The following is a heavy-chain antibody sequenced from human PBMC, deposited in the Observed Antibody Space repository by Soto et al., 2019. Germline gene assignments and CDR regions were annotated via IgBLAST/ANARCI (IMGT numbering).Heavy chain of an antibody. CDR2: ISTDNGNT. V-gene: IGHV1-18*01. Sequence: QVHLVQSGAEVRKPGASVKVSCKASGYSITSYGISWVRQAPGQGLEWMGWISTDNGNTNYAHNLQGRVSMTIDPSTSTAYMELWSLGSDDTAVYYCARDVPDTSLFFYYYGMDVWGQGTTVTVSS. D-gene: IGHD2-21*01. CDR3: ARDVPDTSLFFYYYGMDV. J-gene: IGHJ6*02. CDR1: GYSITSYG.